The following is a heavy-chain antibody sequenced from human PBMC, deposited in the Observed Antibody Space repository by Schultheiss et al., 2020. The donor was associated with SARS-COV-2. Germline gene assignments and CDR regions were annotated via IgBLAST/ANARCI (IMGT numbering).Heavy chain of an antibody. V-gene: IGHV3-23*01. CDR2: ISGSGGST. Sequence: GGSLRLSCAASGFTFSSYAMSWVRQAPGKGLEWVSAISGSGGSTYYADSVKGRFTISRDNSKNTLYLQMNSLRAEDTAVYYCAKDDQWLVRVGYMDVWGKGTTVTVSS. J-gene: IGHJ6*03. D-gene: IGHD6-19*01. CDR3: AKDDQWLVRVGYMDV. CDR1: GFTFSSYA.